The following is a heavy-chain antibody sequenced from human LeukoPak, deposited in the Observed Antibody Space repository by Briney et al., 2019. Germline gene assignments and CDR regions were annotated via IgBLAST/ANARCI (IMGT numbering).Heavy chain of an antibody. CDR3: AGGRRIQVWSFDY. J-gene: IGHJ4*02. Sequence: SETLSLTCAVSGGSFSGYYWSWIRQPPGKGLEWIGEINHSGSTNYNPSLKSRVTISVDTSKNQSSLKLSSVTAADTAVYYCAGGRRIQVWSFDYWGQGTLVTVSS. D-gene: IGHD5-18*01. CDR2: INHSGST. CDR1: GGSFSGYY. V-gene: IGHV4-34*01.